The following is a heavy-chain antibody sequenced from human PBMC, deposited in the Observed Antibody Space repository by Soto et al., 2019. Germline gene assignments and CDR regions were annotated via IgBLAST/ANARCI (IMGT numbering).Heavy chain of an antibody. CDR1: GGSISTGGYY. D-gene: IGHD1-26*01. J-gene: IGHJ3*02. Sequence: QVQLQESGPGLVKPSQTLSLPCTVSGGSISTGGYYWSWIRQPPGRGLEWIGYIYHSGMTFSNPSLQSRGAISIDTSKNKFSLKLSSVTAADTAVYYCATVRWELHDAVDIWGQGTMGSVSS. V-gene: IGHV4-31*03. CDR2: IYHSGMT. CDR3: ATVRWELHDAVDI.